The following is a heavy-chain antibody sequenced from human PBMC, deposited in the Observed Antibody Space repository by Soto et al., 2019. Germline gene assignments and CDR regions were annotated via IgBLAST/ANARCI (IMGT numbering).Heavy chain of an antibody. D-gene: IGHD4-17*01. CDR3: AREVADYGDYILPGLGGVYYYYYYMDV. CDR2: IYSGGST. J-gene: IGHJ6*03. CDR1: GFTVSSNY. V-gene: IGHV3-66*01. Sequence: GGSLRLSCAASGFTVSSNYMSWVRQAPGKGLEWVSVIYSGGSTYYADSVKGRFTISRDNSKNTLYLQMNSLRAEDTAVYYCAREVADYGDYILPGLGGVYYYYYYMDVWGKGTTVTVSS.